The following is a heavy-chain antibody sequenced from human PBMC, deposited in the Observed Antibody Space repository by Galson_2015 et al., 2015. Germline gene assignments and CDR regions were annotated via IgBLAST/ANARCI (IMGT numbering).Heavy chain of an antibody. J-gene: IGHJ4*02. CDR1: GFTFSSYW. CDR3: ARVRQTDGLLDY. CDR2: INSDGSDT. V-gene: IGHV3-74*01. D-gene: IGHD2-15*01. Sequence: SLRLSCAVSGFTFSSYWMHWVRQAPGKGLVWVSRINSDGSDTTYADSAKGRFTISRDNAKNTLFLQMNGLRAEDTAVYYCARVRQTDGLLDYWGQGTLVTVSS.